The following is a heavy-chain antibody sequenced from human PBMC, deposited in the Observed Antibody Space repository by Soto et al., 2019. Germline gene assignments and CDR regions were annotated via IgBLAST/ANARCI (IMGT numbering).Heavy chain of an antibody. CDR1: GFTFSDYY. V-gene: IGHV3-11*01. J-gene: IGHJ6*03. CDR2: ISSSGSTI. CDR3: ARERRHYYYYMDV. Sequence: GGSLRLSCAASGFTFSDYYMSWIRQAPGKGLEWVSYISSSGSTIYYADSVKGRFTISRDNAKNSLYLQMNSLRAEDTAVYYCARERRHYYYYMDVWGKGTTVTVSS.